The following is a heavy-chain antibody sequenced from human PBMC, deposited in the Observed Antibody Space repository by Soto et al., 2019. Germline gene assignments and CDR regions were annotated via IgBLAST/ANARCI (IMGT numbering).Heavy chain of an antibody. CDR2: ISSSARTI. V-gene: IGHV3-11*01. D-gene: IGHD2-2*01. J-gene: IGHJ6*02. CDR3: ARDFQLLSPYHYYAMDL. CDR1: GFTFSDYY. Sequence: PGGSLRLSCAASGFTFSDYYMSWIRQAPGKGLEWVSYISSSARTIKHADSVRGRFTISRDNAKNSLYLQMNNLGAEDTAVYYCARDFQLLSPYHYYAMDLWGQGTTVTVSS.